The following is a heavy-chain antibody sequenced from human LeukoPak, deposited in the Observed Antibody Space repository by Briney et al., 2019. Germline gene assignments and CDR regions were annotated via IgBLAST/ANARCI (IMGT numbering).Heavy chain of an antibody. Sequence: SETLSLTCTVSGYSISSGYYWGWIRQPPGKGLEWIGSIYHSGSTYYNPSLKSRVTISVDTSKNQFSLKLSSVTAADTAVYYCARDQYMGEHAFDIWGQGTMVTVSS. CDR1: GYSISSGYY. CDR3: ARDQYMGEHAFDI. J-gene: IGHJ3*02. V-gene: IGHV4-38-2*02. CDR2: IYHSGST. D-gene: IGHD3-16*01.